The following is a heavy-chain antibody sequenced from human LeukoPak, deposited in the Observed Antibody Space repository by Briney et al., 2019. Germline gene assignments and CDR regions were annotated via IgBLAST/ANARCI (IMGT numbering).Heavy chain of an antibody. CDR1: EYTFTAYY. Sequence: ASVKVSCKASEYTFTAYYMHWVRQAPGQGLEWMGWINPNSGGTNYAQKFQGRVTMTRDTSITTAYMELSRLTSDDTAVYYCARGVAARPGGHWGQGTLVTVSS. J-gene: IGHJ4*02. V-gene: IGHV1-2*02. CDR3: ARGVAARPGGH. CDR2: INPNSGGT. D-gene: IGHD6-6*01.